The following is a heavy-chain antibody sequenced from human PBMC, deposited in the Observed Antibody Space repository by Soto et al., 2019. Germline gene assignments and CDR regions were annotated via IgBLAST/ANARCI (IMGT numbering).Heavy chain of an antibody. D-gene: IGHD6-13*01. CDR2: IIPIFGTA. CDR3: ARVGAAAGYYGMDV. CDR1: GGTFSSYA. Sequence: QVQLVQSGAEVKKPGSSVKVSCKASGGTFSSYAISWVRQAPGQGLEWMGGIIPIFGTANYAQKFQGRVTITADNSTSTAYMELSSLRSEDTAVYYCARVGAAAGYYGMDVWGQGTTVTVSS. V-gene: IGHV1-69*06. J-gene: IGHJ6*02.